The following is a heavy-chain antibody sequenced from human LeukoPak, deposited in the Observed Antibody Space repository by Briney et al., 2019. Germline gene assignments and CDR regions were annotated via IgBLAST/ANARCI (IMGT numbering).Heavy chain of an antibody. Sequence: GASVKVSCKASGYTFTSYGISWVRQAPGQGLEWMGWISAYNGNTNYAQKLQGRVTMTTDTSTSTAYMELRSLRSDDTAVYYCARGEAKYYYDSSGRFDYWGQGTLVTVSS. D-gene: IGHD3-22*01. CDR1: GYTFTSYG. CDR3: ARGEAKYYYDSSGRFDY. J-gene: IGHJ4*02. CDR2: ISAYNGNT. V-gene: IGHV1-18*01.